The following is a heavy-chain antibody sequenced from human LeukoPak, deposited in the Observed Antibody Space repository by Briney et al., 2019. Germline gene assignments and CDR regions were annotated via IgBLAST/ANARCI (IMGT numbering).Heavy chain of an antibody. CDR1: GFTFSNYW. V-gene: IGHV3-23*01. CDR3: AKGGSSWYN. D-gene: IGHD6-13*01. CDR2: ISGSGGST. J-gene: IGHJ4*02. Sequence: GGSLRLSCAASGFTFSNYWMTWVRQAPGKGLEWVSAISGSGGSTYYADSVKGRFTISRDNSKNTLYLQMNSLRAEDTAVYYCAKGGSSWYNWGQGTLVTVSS.